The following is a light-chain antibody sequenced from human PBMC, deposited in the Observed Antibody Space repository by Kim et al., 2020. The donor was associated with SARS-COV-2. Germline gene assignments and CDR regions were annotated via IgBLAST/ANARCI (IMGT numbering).Light chain of an antibody. CDR2: KDK. Sequence: VAIGQTDSLHWGGNNNENKKAHWSHQRPGQAPGLVMYKDKKRPSGIPERLSGSNSGDTATLTISRVEAGDEGDYYCQVWDSRTVVFGGGTQLTVL. V-gene: IGLV3-9*01. J-gene: IGLJ2*01. CDR1: NNENKK. CDR3: QVWDSRTVV.